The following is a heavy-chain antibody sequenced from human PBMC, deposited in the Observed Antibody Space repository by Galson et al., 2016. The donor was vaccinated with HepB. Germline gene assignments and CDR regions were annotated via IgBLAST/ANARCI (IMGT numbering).Heavy chain of an antibody. CDR1: GNTFTSYY. J-gene: IGHJ5*02. V-gene: IGHV1-46*03. CDR2: INPRGGST. D-gene: IGHD6-19*01. CDR3: ARGPDSSCWYSDRYNWFGP. Sequence: SVKVSCKASGNTFTSYYMHWVRQAPGQGIEWMGIINPRGGSTSYAQKFQGRVSMTRDTSTSTVYMELSSLRSEDTAVYYCARGPDSSCWYSDRYNWFGPWGQGTLVTVSS.